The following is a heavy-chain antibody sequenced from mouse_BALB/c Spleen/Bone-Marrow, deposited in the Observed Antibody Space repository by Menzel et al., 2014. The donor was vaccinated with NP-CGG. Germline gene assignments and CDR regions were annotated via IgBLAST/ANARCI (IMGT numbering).Heavy chain of an antibody. D-gene: IGHD1-1*01. Sequence: VQLQQSGAELVRPGTSEKVSCKASGYAFTNYLIEWVKQRPGQGLEWIGVIDPRSGGTDYNEKFKGKAPLTADKSSSTAYMQLNSLTSGDSAVYFCARGGITTVVPYSMDYWGQGTSVTVSS. V-gene: IGHV1-54*03. CDR2: IDPRSGGT. CDR1: GYAFTNYL. J-gene: IGHJ4*01. CDR3: ARGGITTVVPYSMDY.